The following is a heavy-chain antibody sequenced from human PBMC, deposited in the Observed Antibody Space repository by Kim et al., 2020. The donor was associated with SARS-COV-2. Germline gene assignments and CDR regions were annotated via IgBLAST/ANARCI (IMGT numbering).Heavy chain of an antibody. Sequence: SETLSLTCTVSGGSISSGGYYWSWIRQHPGKGLEWIGYIYYSGSTYYNPSLKSRVTISVDTSKNQFSLKLSSVTAADTAVYYCARGVITMIVVAQGAFDIWGQGTMVTVSS. CDR1: GGSISSGGYY. CDR3: ARGVITMIVVAQGAFDI. CDR2: IYYSGST. V-gene: IGHV4-31*03. D-gene: IGHD3-22*01. J-gene: IGHJ3*02.